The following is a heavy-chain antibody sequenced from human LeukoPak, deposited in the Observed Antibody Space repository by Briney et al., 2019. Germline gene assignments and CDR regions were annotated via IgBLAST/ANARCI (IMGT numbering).Heavy chain of an antibody. CDR2: IYHSGST. CDR1: GYSISSGYY. Sequence: PSATLSLTCAVSGYSISSGYYWGWIRPPPGKGLEWIGSIYHSGSTYYNPSLKSRVTISVDTSKNQFSLKLNSVTAADTAVYYCAKGGNSEYSSSSYWGQGTLVTVSS. V-gene: IGHV4-38-2*01. D-gene: IGHD6-6*01. CDR3: AKGGNSEYSSSSY. J-gene: IGHJ4*02.